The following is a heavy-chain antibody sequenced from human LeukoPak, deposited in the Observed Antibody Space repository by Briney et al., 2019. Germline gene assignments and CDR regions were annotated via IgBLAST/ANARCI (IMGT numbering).Heavy chain of an antibody. CDR2: INHSGST. V-gene: IGHV4-34*01. D-gene: IGHD3-9*01. J-gene: IGHJ4*02. Sequence: KPSETLSLTCAVYGGSFSGYYWSWIRQPPGRGLEWIGEINHSGSTNYNPSLKSRVTISVDTSKNQFSLKLSSVTAADTAVYYCARGGDYDILTGYYNDYWGQGTLVTVSS. CDR3: ARGGDYDILTGYYNDY. CDR1: GGSFSGYY.